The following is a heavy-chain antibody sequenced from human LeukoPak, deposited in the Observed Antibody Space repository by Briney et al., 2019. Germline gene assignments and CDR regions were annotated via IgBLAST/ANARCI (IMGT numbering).Heavy chain of an antibody. Sequence: ASVKVSCKASGYTFTSYGISWVRQAPGQGLEWMGWISAYNGNTNYAQELQGRVTMTTDTSTSTAYMELRSLRSDDTAVYYCAREGRQSFGVVIGWFDPWGQGTLVTVSS. CDR1: GYTFTSYG. CDR2: ISAYNGNT. D-gene: IGHD3-3*01. CDR3: AREGRQSFGVVIGWFDP. J-gene: IGHJ5*02. V-gene: IGHV1-18*01.